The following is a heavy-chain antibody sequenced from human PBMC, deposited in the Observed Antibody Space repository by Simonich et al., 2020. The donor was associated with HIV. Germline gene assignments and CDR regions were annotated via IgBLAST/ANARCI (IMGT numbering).Heavy chain of an antibody. D-gene: IGHD1-1*01. V-gene: IGHV1-2*02. CDR3: AREGAMLDDAFDI. CDR2: INPNSGGK. J-gene: IGHJ3*02. Sequence: QAQLVQSGAEVKNPGASVKVSCKASGYTFTDNPMHWVRQAPGQGLEWMGGINPNSGGKDYAQKLKGRVTMTRDTSMSTAYMELSRLRTDDTAVYFCAREGAMLDDAFDIWGQGTMVTVSS. CDR1: GYTFTDNP.